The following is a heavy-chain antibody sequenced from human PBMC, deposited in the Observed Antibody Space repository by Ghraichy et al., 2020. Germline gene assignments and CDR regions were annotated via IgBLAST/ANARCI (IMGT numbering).Heavy chain of an antibody. D-gene: IGHD2-15*01. CDR1: GYTFTGFY. V-gene: IGHV1-2*02. J-gene: IGHJ4*02. Sequence: ASVKVSCKASGYTFTGFYMHWVRQAPGQGLEWMGWINPNSGGTNYAQKFQGRVTMTRDTSISTAYMELSRLRSDDTAVYYCARDYCSGGSCYSDYEAHFDYWGQGTLVTVSS. CDR2: INPNSGGT. CDR3: ARDYCSGGSCYSDYEAHFDY.